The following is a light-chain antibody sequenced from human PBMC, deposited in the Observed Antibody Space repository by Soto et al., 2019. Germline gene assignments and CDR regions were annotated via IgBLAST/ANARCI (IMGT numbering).Light chain of an antibody. CDR2: GAS. J-gene: IGKJ4*01. CDR3: QQYSSWPLT. V-gene: IGKV3-15*01. CDR1: QSVTSH. Sequence: EKVMTQSPATLSVSPGERATLSCRASQSVTSHLAWYQQKPGQAPRLLIYGASTRATGIQARFSGSGSGTEFTLIISSRQSEEFAVYYCQQYSSWPLTFGGGTKVEIK.